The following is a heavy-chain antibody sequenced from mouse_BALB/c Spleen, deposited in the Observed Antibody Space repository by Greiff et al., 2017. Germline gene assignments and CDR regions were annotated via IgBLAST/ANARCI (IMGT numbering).Heavy chain of an antibody. V-gene: IGHV1-87*01. D-gene: IGHD1-1*01. CDR2: IYPGDGDT. J-gene: IGHJ4*01. CDR1: GYTFTSYW. Sequence: VQGVESGAELARPGASVKLSCKASGYTFTSYWMQWVKQRPGQGLEWIGAIYPGDGDTRYTQKFKGKATLTADKSSSTAYMQLSSLASEDSAVYYCARITTVVARAMDYWGQGTSVTVSS. CDR3: ARITTVVARAMDY.